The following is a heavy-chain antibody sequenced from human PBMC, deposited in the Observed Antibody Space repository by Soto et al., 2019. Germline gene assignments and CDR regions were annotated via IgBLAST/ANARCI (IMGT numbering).Heavy chain of an antibody. CDR2: ISWDGGST. J-gene: IGHJ6*02. CDR1: GFTFDDYT. D-gene: IGHD2-15*01. V-gene: IGHV3-43*01. Sequence: GGSLRLSCAASGFTFDDYTMHWVRQAPGKGLEWVSLISWDGGSTYYADSVKGRFTISRDNSKNSLYLQMNSLRTEDTALYYCAKAHRNRYCSGGSCYSEGDYYYGMDVWGQGTTVTVS. CDR3: AKAHRNRYCSGGSCYSEGDYYYGMDV.